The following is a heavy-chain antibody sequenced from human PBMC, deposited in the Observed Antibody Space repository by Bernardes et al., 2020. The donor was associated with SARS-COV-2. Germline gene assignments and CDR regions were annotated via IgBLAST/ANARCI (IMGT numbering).Heavy chain of an antibody. CDR1: GESFNDYY. D-gene: IGHD6-6*01. CDR2: VNHIGSP. J-gene: IGHJ2*01. V-gene: IGHV4-34*01. CDR3: ATESRSSSSEWYFDL. Sequence: SETLSLTCAVSGESFNDYYWTWIRQVPGQGLEWIGEVNHIGSPSYKSSLKSRVTLSVDTSKSQFSLKLSSVTAADTAVYYCATESRSSSSEWYFDLWGRGTLVTVSS.